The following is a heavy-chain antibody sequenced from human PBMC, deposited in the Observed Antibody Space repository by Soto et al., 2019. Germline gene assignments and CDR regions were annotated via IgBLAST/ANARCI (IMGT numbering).Heavy chain of an antibody. Sequence: QVQLQESGPGLVKPSETLSLTCTVSGGSISSYYWSWIRQPPGKGLEWIGYIYYSGSTNSNPSLERGATISVETPNTHLSPTLRSVAAADTPVYYCTRSYGSTLDSWAERTLVTVS. CDR2: IYYSGST. J-gene: IGHJ4*02. D-gene: IGHD2-2*01. CDR1: GGSISSYY. CDR3: TRSYGSTLDS. V-gene: IGHV4-59*08.